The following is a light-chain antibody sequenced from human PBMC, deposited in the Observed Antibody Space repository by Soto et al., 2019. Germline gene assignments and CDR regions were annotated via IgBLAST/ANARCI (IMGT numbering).Light chain of an antibody. CDR3: QQSYSDPP. Sequence: DIQMTQSPSSLSASVGDRVTITCRASQSISTYLIWYQQKPGKAPNLLIYAASSLHTGVPSRFSGSGSGTDFTLTISSLQPEDFATYYCQQSYSDPPFGQGTKLERK. CDR1: QSISTY. V-gene: IGKV1-39*01. CDR2: AAS. J-gene: IGKJ2*01.